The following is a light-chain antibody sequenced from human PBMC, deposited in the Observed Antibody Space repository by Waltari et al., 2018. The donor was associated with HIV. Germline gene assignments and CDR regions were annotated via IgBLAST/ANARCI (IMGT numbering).Light chain of an antibody. J-gene: IGLJ3*02. Sequence: NFMLTQPHSVSESPGKTVTISCTRRSGSIASNYVQWYQQRPGSAPTPVIYEDKERLSGVPDRFSGSIDSSSNSASLTISGLKTEDEADYYCQSYDSNNWVFGGGTKLTVL. V-gene: IGLV6-57*04. CDR3: QSYDSNNWV. CDR1: SGSIASNY. CDR2: EDK.